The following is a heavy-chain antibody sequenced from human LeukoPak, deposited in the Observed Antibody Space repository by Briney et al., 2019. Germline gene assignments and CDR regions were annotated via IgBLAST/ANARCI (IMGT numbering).Heavy chain of an antibody. D-gene: IGHD3-9*01. CDR3: ARQGGDYDILTGYYISAFDI. J-gene: IGHJ3*02. CDR1: GGSISSSSYY. V-gene: IGHV4-39*01. CDR2: IYYSGST. Sequence: PSETLSLTCTVSGGSISSSSYYWGWIRQPPGKGLGWIGSIYYSGSTYYNPSLKSRVTISVDTSKNQFSLKLSSVTAADTAVYYCARQGGDYDILTGYYISAFDIWGQGTMVTVSS.